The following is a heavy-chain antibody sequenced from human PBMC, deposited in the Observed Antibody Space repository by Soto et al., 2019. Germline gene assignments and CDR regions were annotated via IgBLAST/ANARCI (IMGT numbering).Heavy chain of an antibody. CDR1: GGTFSSYA. Sequence: ASVKVSCKTSGGTFSSYAISWVRQAPGQGLEWMGGIVPIVDTSTYAQKFQGRVTITADESTSTVYMELSSLRSDDTAVYYCGGVVGIPGYPENWGRETLVTVSS. CDR2: IVPIVDTS. CDR3: GGVVGIPGYPEN. V-gene: IGHV1-69*13. D-gene: IGHD5-12*01. J-gene: IGHJ4*02.